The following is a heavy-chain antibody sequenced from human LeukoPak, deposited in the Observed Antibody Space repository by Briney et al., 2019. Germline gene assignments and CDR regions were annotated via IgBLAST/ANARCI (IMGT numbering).Heavy chain of an antibody. CDR3: ASADGYSSSWAYYYYYMDV. V-gene: IGHV3-30*02. D-gene: IGHD6-13*01. J-gene: IGHJ6*03. CDR2: IQYDGSKK. CDR1: GFTFSSNG. Sequence: GGSLRLSCVASGFTFSSNGMHWVRQAPGKGLEWVTFIQYDGSKKYYADSVKGRFTISRDNSKNTLYLQMNSLRAEDTAVYYCASADGYSSSWAYYYYYMDVWGKGTTVTVSS.